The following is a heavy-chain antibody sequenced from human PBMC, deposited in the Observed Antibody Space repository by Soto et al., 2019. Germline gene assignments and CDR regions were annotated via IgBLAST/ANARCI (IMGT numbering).Heavy chain of an antibody. CDR3: ARGYCSGGSCYGYYYGMDV. Sequence: QVQLVQSGAEVKKPGSSVKVSCKASGGTFSSYAISWVRQAPGQGLEWMGGIIPIFGTANYAQKFQGRVTITADESTSTAYMELCSLRSEDTAVYYCARGYCSGGSCYGYYYGMDVWGQGTTVTVSS. CDR2: IIPIFGTA. J-gene: IGHJ6*02. D-gene: IGHD2-15*01. V-gene: IGHV1-69*01. CDR1: GGTFSSYA.